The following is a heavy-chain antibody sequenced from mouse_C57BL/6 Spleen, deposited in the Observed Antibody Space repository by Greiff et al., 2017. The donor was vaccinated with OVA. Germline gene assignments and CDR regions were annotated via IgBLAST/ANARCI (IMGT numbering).Heavy chain of an antibody. D-gene: IGHD1-1*01. CDR3: TSLYYYGSSYDWYFDV. CDR1: GFTFSGYA. J-gene: IGHJ1*03. V-gene: IGHV5-9-1*02. Sequence: EVQLQQSGEGLVKPGGSLKLSCAASGFTFSGYAMSWVRQTPEKRLEWVAYISSGGDYLYYAATVKVRLPISRANARNTLYLQMSSLKSEDTTMYYGTSLYYYGSSYDWYFDVWGTGTTVTVSS. CDR2: ISSGGDYL.